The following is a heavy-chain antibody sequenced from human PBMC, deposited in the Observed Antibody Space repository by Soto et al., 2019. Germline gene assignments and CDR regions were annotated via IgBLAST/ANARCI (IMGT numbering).Heavy chain of an antibody. CDR2: INAGNGNT. J-gene: IGHJ4*02. D-gene: IGHD2-15*01. Sequence: QVQLVQSGAEVKKPGASVKVSCKASGYTFTSYAMHWVRQAPGQRLEWMGWINAGNGNTKYSPKFQVRVTITRDTSASTAYMELSSLRSEDTAVYYCARGPGGPDGPGDYWGQGTLVTVSS. CDR1: GYTFTSYA. V-gene: IGHV1-3*01. CDR3: ARGPGGPDGPGDY.